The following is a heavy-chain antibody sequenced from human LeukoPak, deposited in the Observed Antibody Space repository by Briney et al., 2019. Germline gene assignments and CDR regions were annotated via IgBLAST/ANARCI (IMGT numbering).Heavy chain of an antibody. V-gene: IGHV3-11*06. J-gene: IGHJ4*02. D-gene: IGHD6-13*01. CDR3: ARDPSWYDQRLFDY. CDR2: IRSRSGYI. CDR1: GFTFSDYY. Sequence: AGGSLRLSCAASGFTFSDYYMSWIRQAPGKGLEWVSSIRSRSGYIYYADSVKGRFTISRDNAKNSLHLQMNSLRAEDTAVYYCARDPSWYDQRLFDYWGQGALVTVSS.